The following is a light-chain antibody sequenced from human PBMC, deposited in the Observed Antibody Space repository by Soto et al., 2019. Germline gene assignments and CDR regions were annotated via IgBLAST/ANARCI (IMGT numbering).Light chain of an antibody. CDR1: QAVSSIL. CDR2: GAS. CDR3: QQHGTSPI. Sequence: EVVLTQSPGTLSLSPGERATLSCRASQAVSSILLAWYQQKPGQAPRLLIYGASSRATGIPDRFSGSGSGTDFTLTGSRLEPEDFAVYDCQQHGTSPIFGGGTKVEIK. J-gene: IGKJ4*01. V-gene: IGKV3-20*01.